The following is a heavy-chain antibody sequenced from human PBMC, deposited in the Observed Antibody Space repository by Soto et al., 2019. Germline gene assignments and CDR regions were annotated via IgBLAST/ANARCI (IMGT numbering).Heavy chain of an antibody. CDR2: ISYDGSNK. D-gene: IGHD3-22*01. CDR1: GFTFSSYA. Sequence: QVQLVESGGGVVQPGRSLRLSCAASGFTFSSYAMHWVRQAPGKGLEWVAVISYDGSNKYYADSVKDRFTISRDNSKNTLYLQMNSLRAEDTAVYYCASGNYYDSSGYYGYWGQGTLVTVSS. CDR3: ASGNYYDSSGYYGY. J-gene: IGHJ4*02. V-gene: IGHV3-30-3*01.